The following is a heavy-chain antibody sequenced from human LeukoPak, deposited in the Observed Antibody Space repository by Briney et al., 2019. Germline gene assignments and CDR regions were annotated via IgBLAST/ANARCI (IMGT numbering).Heavy chain of an antibody. Sequence: GASVKVSCKASGGTFSSYAISWVRQAPGQGLEWMGGIIPIFGTANYAQKFQGRVTITTDESTSTAYMELNSLRAEDTAVYYCAKVRITGSSGHEFVFDYWGQGTLVTVSS. V-gene: IGHV1-69*05. CDR3: AKVRITGSSGHEFVFDY. D-gene: IGHD3-22*01. CDR2: IIPIFGTA. J-gene: IGHJ4*02. CDR1: GGTFSSYA.